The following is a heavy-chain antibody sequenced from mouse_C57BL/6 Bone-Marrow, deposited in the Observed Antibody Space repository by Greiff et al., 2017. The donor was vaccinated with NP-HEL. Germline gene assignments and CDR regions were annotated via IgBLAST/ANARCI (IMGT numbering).Heavy chain of an antibody. D-gene: IGHD1-2*01. V-gene: IGHV5-15*01. Sequence: EVKLMESGGGLVQPGGSLKLSCAASGFTFSDYGMAWVRQAPRKGPEWVAFISNLAYSIYYADTVTGRITISRENAKNTLYLEMSSLRSEETAMYYCARLGGVTASHYYAMDYWGQGTSVTVSS. CDR2: ISNLAYSI. CDR1: GFTFSDYG. CDR3: ARLGGVTASHYYAMDY. J-gene: IGHJ4*01.